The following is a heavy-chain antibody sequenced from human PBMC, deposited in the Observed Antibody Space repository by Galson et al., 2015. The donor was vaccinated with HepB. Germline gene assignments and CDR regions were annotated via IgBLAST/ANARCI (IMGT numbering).Heavy chain of an antibody. CDR2: ITSSGNYI. CDR1: GFTFNTYI. Sequence: SLRLSCAASGFTFNTYIMNWVRQAPGKGLEWVSSITSSGNYIYYADSVKGRFTISRDNAKNSLYLQMNSLRAEDTAVYYCAGGGYSYGPFDYWGQGTLVTVSS. V-gene: IGHV3-21*01. J-gene: IGHJ4*02. D-gene: IGHD5-18*01. CDR3: AGGGYSYGPFDY.